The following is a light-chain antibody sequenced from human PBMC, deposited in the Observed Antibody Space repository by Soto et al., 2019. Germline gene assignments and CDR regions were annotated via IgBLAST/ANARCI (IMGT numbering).Light chain of an antibody. Sequence: QAVVTQPPSVSGAPGQRVTISCTGSSSNIGAGYDVHWYQQLPGTAPKLLIYGNSNRPSGVPDRFSGSKSRTSASLAITGLQAEDEADYYCQSYDSSLSALFGGGTKLTVL. J-gene: IGLJ3*02. V-gene: IGLV1-40*01. CDR2: GNS. CDR3: QSYDSSLSAL. CDR1: SSNIGAGYD.